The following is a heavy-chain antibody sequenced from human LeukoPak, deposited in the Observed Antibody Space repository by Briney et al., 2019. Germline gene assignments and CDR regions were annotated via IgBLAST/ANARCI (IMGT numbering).Heavy chain of an antibody. D-gene: IGHD6-13*01. CDR1: GGSFSGYY. CDR3: AASTYSSSWYLNWFDP. J-gene: IGHJ5*02. V-gene: IGHV4-34*01. CDR2: IYYSGST. Sequence: SETLSLTCAVYGGSFSGYYWSWIRQPPGKGLEWIGSIYYSGSTYYNPSLKSRVTISVDTSKNQSSLKLSSVTAADTAVYYCAASTYSSSWYLNWFDPWGQGTLVTVSS.